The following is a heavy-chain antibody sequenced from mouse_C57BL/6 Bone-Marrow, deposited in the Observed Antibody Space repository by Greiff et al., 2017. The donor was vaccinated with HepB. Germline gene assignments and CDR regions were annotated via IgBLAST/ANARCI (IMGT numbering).Heavy chain of an antibody. Sequence: DVQLQESGPGLAKPSQTLSLTCSVPGYSITSDYWNWIRKFPGNKLEYMGYISYSGSTYYNPSLKSRISITRDTSKNQYYLQLNSVTTEDTATYYCARCLYYYGSSYYWYFDVWGTGTTVTVSS. CDR2: ISYSGST. D-gene: IGHD1-1*01. CDR3: ARCLYYYGSSYYWYFDV. CDR1: GYSITSDY. V-gene: IGHV3-8*01. J-gene: IGHJ1*03.